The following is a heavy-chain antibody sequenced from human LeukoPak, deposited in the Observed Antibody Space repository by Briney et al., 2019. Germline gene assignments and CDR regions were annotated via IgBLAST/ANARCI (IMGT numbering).Heavy chain of an antibody. Sequence: PGGSLRLSCAASGFTFSSYSMNWVRQAPGKGLEWVSYISSSGSTIYYADSVKGRFTISRDNAKNSLYLQMNSLRAEDTAVYYCAGNYYDSSGYWEGYYYGMDVWGQGTTVTVSS. CDR2: ISSSGSTI. CDR1: GFTFSSYS. J-gene: IGHJ6*02. V-gene: IGHV3-48*01. CDR3: AGNYYDSSGYWEGYYYGMDV. D-gene: IGHD3-22*01.